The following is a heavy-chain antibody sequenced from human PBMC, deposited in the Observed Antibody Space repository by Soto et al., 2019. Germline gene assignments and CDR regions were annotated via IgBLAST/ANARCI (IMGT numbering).Heavy chain of an antibody. V-gene: IGHV3-48*01. CDR2: ISSSSSTI. J-gene: IGHJ6*03. CDR1: GFTFSSYS. D-gene: IGHD3-10*01. CDR3: ARGRGMVPRSLYYYYMDV. Sequence: EVQLVESGGGLVQPGGSLRLSCAASGFTFSSYSMKWVRQAPGKGLEWVSYISSSSSTIYYADSVKGRFTISRDNAKNSLYLQMKSLRAEDTAVYYCARGRGMVPRSLYYYYMDVWGKGTTVTVSS.